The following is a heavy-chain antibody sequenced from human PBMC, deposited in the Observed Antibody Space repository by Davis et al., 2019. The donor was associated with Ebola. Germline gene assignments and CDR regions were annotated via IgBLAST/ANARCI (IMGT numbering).Heavy chain of an antibody. J-gene: IGHJ5*02. V-gene: IGHV3-30*04. CDR1: RFTFSSYA. CDR2: ISYDGKER. Sequence: PGGSLRLSCAASRFTFSSYAMHWVRQAPGKGLELVALISYDGKERYYADSVKGRFTISRDNSKNTLYLQMNSLRAEDTAVYYCAKDRSSGWFRYNWFDPWGQGTLVTVSS. D-gene: IGHD6-19*01. CDR3: AKDRSSGWFRYNWFDP.